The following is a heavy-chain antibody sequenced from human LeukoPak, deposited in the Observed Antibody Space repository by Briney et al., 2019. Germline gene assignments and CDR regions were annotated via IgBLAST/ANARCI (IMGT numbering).Heavy chain of an antibody. CDR2: IRYDGSNK. V-gene: IGHV3-30*02. CDR3: AREGTTVTNYYYYYYMDV. D-gene: IGHD4-17*01. J-gene: IGHJ6*03. CDR1: GFTFSSYG. Sequence: GGSLRLSCAASGFTFSSYGMHWVRQAPGKGLEWVAFIRYDGSNKYYADSVKGRFTISRDNSMNTLYLQMNSLRAEDTAVYYCAREGTTVTNYYYYYYMDVWGKGTTVTVSS.